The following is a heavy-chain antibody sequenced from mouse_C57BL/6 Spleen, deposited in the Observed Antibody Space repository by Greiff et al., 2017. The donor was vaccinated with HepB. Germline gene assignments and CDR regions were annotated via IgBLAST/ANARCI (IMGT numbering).Heavy chain of an antibody. D-gene: IGHD2-1*01. V-gene: IGHV5-17*01. CDR3: ARHGNYVLYYAMDY. CDR2: ISSGSSTI. CDR1: GFTFSDYG. J-gene: IGHJ4*01. Sequence: EVMLVESGGGLVKPGGSLKLSCAASGFTFSDYGMHWVRQAPEKGLEWVAYISSGSSTIYYADTVKGRFTISRDNAKNTLFLQMTSLRSEDTAMYYCARHGNYVLYYAMDYWGQGTSVTVSS.